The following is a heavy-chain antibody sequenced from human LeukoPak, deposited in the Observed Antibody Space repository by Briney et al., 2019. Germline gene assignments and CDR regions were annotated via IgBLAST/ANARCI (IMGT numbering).Heavy chain of an antibody. D-gene: IGHD3-22*01. J-gene: IGHJ5*02. Sequence: GGSLRLSCAASGFTFSSYGMHWVRQAPGKGLEWVAVISYDGSNKYYADSVKGRFTISRDNSKNTLYLQMNSLRAEDTAVYYCAKGPLGYYDSSGYYYVGHWFDPWGQGTLVTVSS. CDR1: GFTFSSYG. CDR2: ISYDGSNK. CDR3: AKGPLGYYDSSGYYYVGHWFDP. V-gene: IGHV3-30*18.